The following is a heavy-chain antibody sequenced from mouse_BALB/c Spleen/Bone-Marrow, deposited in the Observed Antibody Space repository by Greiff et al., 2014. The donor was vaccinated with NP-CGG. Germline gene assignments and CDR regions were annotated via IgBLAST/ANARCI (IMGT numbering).Heavy chain of an antibody. Sequence: QVQLQQSGSVLVRPGASVKLSCKASGYTFTSSWMHWAKQRPGQGLEWIGDIHPNSGNTNYNEKFRGRATLTVDTSSNTAYVDLSSLTSEDSAVYYCARSYRFWYFDVWDAGTTVTVSS. J-gene: IGHJ1*01. V-gene: IGHV1S130*01. CDR3: ARSYRFWYFDV. D-gene: IGHD2-14*01. CDR2: IHPNSGNT. CDR1: GYTFTSSW.